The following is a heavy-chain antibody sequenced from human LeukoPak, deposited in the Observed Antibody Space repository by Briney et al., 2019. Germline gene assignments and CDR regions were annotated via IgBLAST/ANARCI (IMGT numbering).Heavy chain of an antibody. V-gene: IGHV3-66*02. Sequence: GGSLRLSCAASGFTVSSNYMSWVRQAPGKGLEWVSVIYSGGSTYYADSVKGRFTISRDNSKNTLYLQMNSLRAEDTVVYYCASGGPVTPLDYWGQGTLVTVSS. J-gene: IGHJ4*02. D-gene: IGHD4-23*01. CDR3: ASGGPVTPLDY. CDR1: GFTVSSNY. CDR2: IYSGGST.